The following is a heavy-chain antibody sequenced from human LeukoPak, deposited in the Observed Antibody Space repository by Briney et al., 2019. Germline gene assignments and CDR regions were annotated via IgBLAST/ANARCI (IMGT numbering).Heavy chain of an antibody. V-gene: IGHV4-34*01. D-gene: IGHD3-10*01. CDR1: GGSFSGYY. CDR3: ARGRGITMVRGVLDY. Sequence: SETLSLTCAVYGGSFSGYYWSWIRQPPGKGLEWIGVINHSGSTNYNPSLKSRVTISVDTSKNQFSLKLSSVTAADTAVYYCARGRGITMVRGVLDYWGQGTLVTVSS. CDR2: INHSGST. J-gene: IGHJ4*02.